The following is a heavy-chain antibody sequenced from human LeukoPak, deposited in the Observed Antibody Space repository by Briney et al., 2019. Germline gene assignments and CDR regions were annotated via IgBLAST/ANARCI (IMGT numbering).Heavy chain of an antibody. Sequence: PGGSLRLSCVASGFTFNNAWMNWVRQAPGKGLEWVGRIYRKTDGGTTEHAAPVKGRFTISRDDSKNTLYLQMNCLKTEDTAVYYCTTGSNRYDSSDFDHWGQGTLVTVSS. J-gene: IGHJ4*02. CDR2: IYRKTDGGTT. V-gene: IGHV3-15*01. CDR1: GFTFNNAW. D-gene: IGHD3-22*01. CDR3: TTGSNRYDSSDFDH.